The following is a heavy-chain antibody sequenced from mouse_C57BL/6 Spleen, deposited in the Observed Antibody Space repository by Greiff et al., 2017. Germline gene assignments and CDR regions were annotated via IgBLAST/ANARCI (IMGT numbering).Heavy chain of an antibody. CDR2: ISGGGGNT. CDR3: AKHENGNYVYYFGY. D-gene: IGHD2-1*01. CDR1: GFTFSSYT. Sequence: EVQRVESGGGLVKPGGSLKLSCAASGFTFSSYTMSWVRQTPEKRLEWVATISGGGGNTYYPDSVKGRFTISRDNAKTTLYLRMSSLRSEDTAVYYCAKHENGNYVYYFGYWGQGTTLTVSS. J-gene: IGHJ2*01. V-gene: IGHV5-9*04.